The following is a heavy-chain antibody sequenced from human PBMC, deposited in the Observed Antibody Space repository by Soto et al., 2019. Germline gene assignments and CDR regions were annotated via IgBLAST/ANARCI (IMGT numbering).Heavy chain of an antibody. D-gene: IGHD3-22*01. CDR3: TTDPVTMIVVVPSSG. V-gene: IGHV3-73*01. CDR2: IRSKANSYAT. Sequence: GGSLRLSCAASGFTFSGSAMHWVRQASGKGLEWVGRIRSKANSYATAYAAPVKGRFTISRDDSKNTLYLQMNSLKTEDTAVYYCTTDPVTMIVVVPSSGWGQGTLVTVSS. CDR1: GFTFSGSA. J-gene: IGHJ4*02.